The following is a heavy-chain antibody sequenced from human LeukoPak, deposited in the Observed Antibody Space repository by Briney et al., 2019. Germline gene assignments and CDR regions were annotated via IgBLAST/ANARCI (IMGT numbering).Heavy chain of an antibody. Sequence: GRSLRLSCAASGFTFSSYAMHWVRQAPGKGLEWVAVISYDGSNKYYADSVKGRFTISRDNSKNTLYLQMNSLRAEDTAVYYCAGDTLDSSSWYDWNWFDPWGQGTLVTVSS. D-gene: IGHD6-13*01. V-gene: IGHV3-30-3*01. J-gene: IGHJ5*02. CDR2: ISYDGSNK. CDR3: AGDTLDSSSWYDWNWFDP. CDR1: GFTFSSYA.